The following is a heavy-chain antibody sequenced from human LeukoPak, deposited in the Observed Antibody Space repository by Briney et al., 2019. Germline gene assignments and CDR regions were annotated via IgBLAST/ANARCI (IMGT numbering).Heavy chain of an antibody. Sequence: PSETLSLTCAVYGGSFSGYYWSWIRQPPGKGLEWIGEINHSGRTNYNPSLKSRVTISVDTSKNQFSLKLSSVTAADTAVYYCAGGRGGCSSTSCYSTSWDYWGQGTLVTVSS. D-gene: IGHD2-2*01. V-gene: IGHV4-34*01. CDR1: GGSFSGYY. CDR2: INHSGRT. J-gene: IGHJ4*02. CDR3: AGGRGGCSSTSCYSTSWDY.